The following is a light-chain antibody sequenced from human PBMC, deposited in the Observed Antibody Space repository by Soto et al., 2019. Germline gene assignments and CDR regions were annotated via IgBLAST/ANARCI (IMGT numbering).Light chain of an antibody. Sequence: DIQMTQSPSSLCASVGDRVTITCRASQSISSFLNWYQQKPGKVPKLLIYAASTLQSEVPSRFSGSGSGTDFTLTISSLQPEDFATYYCQQTYITWTFGQGTKVEIK. J-gene: IGKJ1*01. CDR1: QSISSF. CDR2: AAS. V-gene: IGKV1-39*01. CDR3: QQTYITWT.